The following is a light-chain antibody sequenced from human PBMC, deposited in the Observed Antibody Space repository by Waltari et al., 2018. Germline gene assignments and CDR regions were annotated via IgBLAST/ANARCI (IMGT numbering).Light chain of an antibody. CDR3: QQFYSRPWT. V-gene: IGKV4-1*01. Sequence: DIVMTQSPDSLAVSLGEGATISCTSSQSLFYTSTNKDYLAWYQKKPGQPPILLVSWASTRESGVPDRFSGSGSGTDFTLTINGLQAEDVAVYYCQQFYSRPWTFGQGTRV. CDR1: QSLFYTSTNKDY. CDR2: WAS. J-gene: IGKJ1*01.